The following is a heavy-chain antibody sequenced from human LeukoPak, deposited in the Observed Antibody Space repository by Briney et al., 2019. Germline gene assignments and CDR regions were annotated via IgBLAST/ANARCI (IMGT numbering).Heavy chain of an antibody. D-gene: IGHD3-10*01. CDR2: IYHSGTT. CDR1: GYSITSSSW. J-gene: IGHJ4*02. CDR3: ARKENVYYYFDY. V-gene: IGHV4-28*01. Sequence: PSETLSLTCAVSGYSITSSSWWGWIRQPPGKGLEWIGYIYHSGTTYYNPSLQSRVTMSVDTSKNQFSLKLSSVTAVDTAVYYCARKENVYYYFDYWGLGTLVIVSS.